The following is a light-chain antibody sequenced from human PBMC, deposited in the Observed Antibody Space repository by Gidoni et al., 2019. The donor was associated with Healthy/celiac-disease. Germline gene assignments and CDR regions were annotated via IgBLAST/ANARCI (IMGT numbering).Light chain of an antibody. CDR2: AAS. V-gene: IGKV1-39*01. CDR3: QQSYSTPRS. J-gene: IGKJ2*04. Sequence: DIQMTQSPSSLSASVGDRVTITCRASQSISSYLNWYQQKPGKAPKLLIYAASSLQSGVQSRFSGSGSGTDFTRTISSLQPEEFATYYCQQSYSTPRSFGQGTKLESK. CDR1: QSISSY.